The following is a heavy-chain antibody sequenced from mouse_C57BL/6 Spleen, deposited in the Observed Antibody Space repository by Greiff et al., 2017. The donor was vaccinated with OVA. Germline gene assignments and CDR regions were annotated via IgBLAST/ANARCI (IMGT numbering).Heavy chain of an antibody. J-gene: IGHJ4*01. V-gene: IGHV1-7*01. CDR2: INPSSGYT. CDR1: GYTFTSYW. Sequence: VQLQESGAELAKPGASVKLSCKASGYTFTSYWMHWVKQRPGQGLEWIGYINPSSGYTKYNQKFKDKATLTADKSSSTAYMQLSSLTYEDSAVYYCAIYPYSNYDAMDYWGQGTSVTVSS. D-gene: IGHD2-5*01. CDR3: AIYPYSNYDAMDY.